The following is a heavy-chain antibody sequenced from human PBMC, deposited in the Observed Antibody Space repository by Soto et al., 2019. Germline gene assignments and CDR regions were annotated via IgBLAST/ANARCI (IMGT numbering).Heavy chain of an antibody. J-gene: IGHJ4*02. D-gene: IGHD6-19*01. V-gene: IGHV4-31*03. CDR3: ASQGTGWYPDY. CDR1: GGSISSGGYY. Sequence: QVELQESGPGLVKPSQTLSLTCTVSGGSISSGGYYWSWVRQHPGKGLEWIGYIYDSGSTYYNPSVKSRVTICVDTFKSRCSLKVSSVTAADTALYCCASQGTGWYPDYWGQGTLVTVSS. CDR2: IYDSGST.